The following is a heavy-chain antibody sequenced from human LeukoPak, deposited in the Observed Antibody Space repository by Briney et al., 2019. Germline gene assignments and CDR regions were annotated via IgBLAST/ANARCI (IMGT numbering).Heavy chain of an antibody. CDR1: GFSLSTSGVG. CDR2: IYWNDE. D-gene: IGHD2-2*01. Sequence: SGPTLVNPTQTLTLTCTFSGFSLSTSGVGVGWIRQPPGKALEWLALIYWNDERYSPSLKSRLTITKDTSKNQVVLTMTNMDPVDTATYYCAHPYCSSTSCYPAFDIWGQGTMVTVSS. J-gene: IGHJ3*02. V-gene: IGHV2-5*01. CDR3: AHPYCSSTSCYPAFDI.